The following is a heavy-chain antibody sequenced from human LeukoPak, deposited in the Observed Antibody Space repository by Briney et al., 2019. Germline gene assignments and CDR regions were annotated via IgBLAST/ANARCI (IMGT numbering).Heavy chain of an antibody. J-gene: IGHJ4*02. CDR2: IYTSGST. D-gene: IGHD3-10*01. V-gene: IGHV4-4*07. Sequence: SETLSLTCTVSGCSTSSYYWSWIRQPAGKGLEWIGRIYTSGSTNYNPSHKSRVTMSVDTSKNQFSLKLSSVTAADTAVYYCARVEGYGSGSFDYWGQGTLVTVSS. CDR1: GCSTSSYY. CDR3: ARVEGYGSGSFDY.